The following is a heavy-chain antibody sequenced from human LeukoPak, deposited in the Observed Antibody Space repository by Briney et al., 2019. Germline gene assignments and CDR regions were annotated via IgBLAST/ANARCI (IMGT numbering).Heavy chain of an antibody. D-gene: IGHD5-18*01. CDR1: GYTLTELS. CDR3: ARVGVDTAMVSDY. J-gene: IGHJ4*02. Sequence: ASVKVSCKVSGYTLTELSMHWVRQAPGKGLEWMGGFDPEDGETIYAQKFQGRVTMATDTSTSTAYMELRSLRSDDTAVCYCARVGVDTAMVSDYWGQGTLVTVSS. V-gene: IGHV1-24*01. CDR2: FDPEDGET.